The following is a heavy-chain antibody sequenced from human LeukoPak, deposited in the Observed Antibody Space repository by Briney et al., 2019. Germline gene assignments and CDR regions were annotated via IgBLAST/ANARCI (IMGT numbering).Heavy chain of an antibody. CDR3: ARDLDLRGYSFTTRLWYYYYYMDV. CDR1: GFTFTSYA. D-gene: IGHD5-18*01. CDR2: ISGSGGST. J-gene: IGHJ6*03. V-gene: IGHV3-23*01. Sequence: PGGSLRLSCAASGFTFTSYAMSWVRQAPGKGLEWVSAISGSGGSTYYADSVKGRFTISSDNSKNTLYLQMNSLRAEDTAVYYCARDLDLRGYSFTTRLWYYYYYMDVWGKGTTVTVSS.